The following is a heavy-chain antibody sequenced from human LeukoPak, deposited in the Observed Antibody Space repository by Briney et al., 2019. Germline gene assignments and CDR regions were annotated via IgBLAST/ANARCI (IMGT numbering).Heavy chain of an antibody. D-gene: IGHD3-10*01. CDR3: ARDQPGFGELLYDY. CDR2: INAGNGNT. Sequence: GASLKVSCKASGYTFTSYAMHWVRQAPGQRLEWMGWINAGNGNTKYSQKFQGRVTITRDTSASTAYMELSSLRSEDTAVYYCARDQPGFGELLYDYWGQGTLVTVSS. CDR1: GYTFTSYA. V-gene: IGHV1-3*01. J-gene: IGHJ4*02.